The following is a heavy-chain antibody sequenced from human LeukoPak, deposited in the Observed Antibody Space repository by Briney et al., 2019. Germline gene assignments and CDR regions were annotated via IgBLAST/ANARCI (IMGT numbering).Heavy chain of an antibody. Sequence: GGSLKLSCAASGFTFSGSAMHWVRQASGKGLEWVGRISNKVYGYATAYAASVKGRFTISRDDSKNTAYLQMNSLTTEDTAVYYCTAYHYDGGGYFVGLDVWGQGTTVTVSS. V-gene: IGHV3-73*01. CDR3: TAYHYDGGGYFVGLDV. CDR2: ISNKVYGYAT. CDR1: GFTFSGSA. D-gene: IGHD3-22*01. J-gene: IGHJ6*02.